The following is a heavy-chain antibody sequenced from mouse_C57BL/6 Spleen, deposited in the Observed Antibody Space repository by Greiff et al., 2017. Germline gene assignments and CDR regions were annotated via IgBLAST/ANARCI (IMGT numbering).Heavy chain of an antibody. CDR3: TLSTMVTYFDY. CDR2: IDPENGDT. V-gene: IGHV14-4*01. CDR1: GFNIKDDY. D-gene: IGHD2-2*01. Sequence: VQLQQSGAELVRPGASVKLSCTASGFNIKDDYMHWVKQRPEQGLEWIGWIDPENGDTESASKFQGKATITADTSSNTAYLQLSSLTSEDTAVYYCTLSTMVTYFDYWGQGTTLTVSS. J-gene: IGHJ2*01.